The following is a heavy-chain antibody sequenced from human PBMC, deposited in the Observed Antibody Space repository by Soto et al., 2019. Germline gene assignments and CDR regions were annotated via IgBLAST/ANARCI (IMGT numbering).Heavy chain of an antibody. Sequence: GRPLRLCHAASGGNFGNYSRNWVRQAPGKGLEWVSYISSSSSTIYYADSVKGRFTISRDNAKNSLYLQMNSLRAEDTAVYYCAVVPVAHGHYGMDVRGQGTTVPVS. CDR2: ISSSSSTI. V-gene: IGHV3-48*01. CDR3: AVVPVAHGHYGMDV. J-gene: IGHJ6*02. D-gene: IGHD2-2*01. CDR1: GGNFGNYS.